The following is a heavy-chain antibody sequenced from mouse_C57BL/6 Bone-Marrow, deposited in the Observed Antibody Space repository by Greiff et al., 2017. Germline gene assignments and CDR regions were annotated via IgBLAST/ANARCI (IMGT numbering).Heavy chain of an antibody. CDR1: GFSFTSYG. CDR2: IWSGGST. J-gene: IGHJ1*03. V-gene: IGHV2-2*01. Sequence: VKLVESGPGLVQPSQCLSITCTVSGFSFTSYGVHWVRQSPGKGLEWLGVIWSGGSTAYNAALIPSLSISKNNSKSQVFFKMNRLQADDTARYSLARKPRWYFDVWGTGTTVTVSS. CDR3: ARKPRWYFDV.